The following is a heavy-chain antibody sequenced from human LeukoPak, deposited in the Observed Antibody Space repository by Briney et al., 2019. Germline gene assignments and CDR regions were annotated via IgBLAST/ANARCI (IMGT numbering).Heavy chain of an antibody. CDR1: GFTLSSAT. J-gene: IGHJ4*02. V-gene: IGHV3-23*01. D-gene: IGHD3-10*01. CDR2: INSGGGTT. CDR3: AKGSDGAGSYRPFDY. Sequence: GGSLRLSCGAFGFTLSSATMSWLRQAPGKGLEWVSAINSGGGTTSAESVKGRFTISRDDSKNMLYLQMNSLRAEDTAVYYCAKGSDGAGSYRPFDYWGRGTLVTVSS.